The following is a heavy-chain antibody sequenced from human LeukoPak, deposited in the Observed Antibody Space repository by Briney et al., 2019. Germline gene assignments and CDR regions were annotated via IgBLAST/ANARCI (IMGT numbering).Heavy chain of an antibody. CDR3: ARVIAVADTFDY. Sequence: GESLKISCKGPGYSFTSYWIGWVRQMPGKGLEWMGIIYPGDSDTRYSPSFQDQVSISADKSISTAYLQRSSLKAADTAMYYCARVIAVADTFDYWGQGTLVTVSS. D-gene: IGHD6-19*01. V-gene: IGHV5-51*01. J-gene: IGHJ4*02. CDR1: GYSFTSYW. CDR2: IYPGDSDT.